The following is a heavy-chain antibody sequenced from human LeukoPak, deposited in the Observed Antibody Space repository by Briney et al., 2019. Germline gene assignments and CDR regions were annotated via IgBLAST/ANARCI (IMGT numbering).Heavy chain of an antibody. Sequence: SETLSLTCTVSGGSISSFYWSWIRQPPGEGLEWIAYIYYSGSTTYNPSLKSRVSISVDTSKNQFSLKLSSVTAADTAVYYCARTTVTPDAFDIWGQGTMVTVSA. CDR3: ARTTVTPDAFDI. CDR1: GGSISSFY. CDR2: IYYSGST. J-gene: IGHJ3*02. D-gene: IGHD4-17*01. V-gene: IGHV4-59*01.